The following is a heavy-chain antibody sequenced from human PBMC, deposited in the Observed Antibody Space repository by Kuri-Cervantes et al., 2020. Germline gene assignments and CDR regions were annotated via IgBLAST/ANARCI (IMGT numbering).Heavy chain of an antibody. CDR3: AGEYYYGDYYYGMDV. J-gene: IGHJ6*02. CDR2: IYSGGST. V-gene: IGHV3-66*02. Sequence: GGSLRLSCAASGFTVSSNYMSWVRQAPGKGLEWVSVIYSGGSTYYADSVKGRFTISRDNSKNTLYLQMNSLRAEDTAVYYCAGEYYYGDYYYGMDVWGQGTTVTVSS. D-gene: IGHD3-10*01. CDR1: GFTVSSNY.